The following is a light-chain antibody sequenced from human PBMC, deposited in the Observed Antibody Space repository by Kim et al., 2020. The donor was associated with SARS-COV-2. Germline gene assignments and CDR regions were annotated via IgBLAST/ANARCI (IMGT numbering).Light chain of an antibody. CDR3: SSHTTSSTYV. CDR2: DVS. J-gene: IGLJ1*01. V-gene: IGLV2-14*01. Sequence: GQSITISCTGNSSDVGYYKSVSWNQQHTGKAPKLIIYDVSERASGVSNRFSGSQSGNTASLTISGLRAEDESDYYCSSHTTSSTYVFGSGTRVTVL. CDR1: SSDVGYYKS.